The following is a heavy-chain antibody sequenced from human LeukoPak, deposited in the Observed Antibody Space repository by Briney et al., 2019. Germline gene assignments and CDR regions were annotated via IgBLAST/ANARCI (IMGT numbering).Heavy chain of an antibody. CDR3: ARGIVGATNGWFGH. D-gene: IGHD1-26*01. Sequence: GGSLRLSCAASGFTVSSNYMSWVRQAPGTGLEWVSVIYSGGSTYYADSVKGRFTISRDNSKNTLYLQMNSLRAEDTAVYYCARGIVGATNGWFGHWGQGTLVTVSS. J-gene: IGHJ5*02. V-gene: IGHV3-66*02. CDR1: GFTVSSNY. CDR2: IYSGGST.